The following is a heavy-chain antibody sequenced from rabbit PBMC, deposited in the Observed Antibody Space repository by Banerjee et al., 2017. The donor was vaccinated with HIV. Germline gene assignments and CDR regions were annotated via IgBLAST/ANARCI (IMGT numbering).Heavy chain of an antibody. D-gene: IGHD7-1*01. CDR3: ARTFITTTGYLNL. CDR1: GFSLSNHYV. J-gene: IGHJ4*01. V-gene: IGHV1S45*01. Sequence: QEQLEESGGDLVKPEGSLTLTCKASGFSLSNHYVMRWVRQAPGKGLEWIASIYTNSGTTYYATWAKGRFTISKSSSTTVTLQMTSLTAADTATYFCARTFITTTGYLNLWGPGTLVTVS. CDR2: IYTNSGTT.